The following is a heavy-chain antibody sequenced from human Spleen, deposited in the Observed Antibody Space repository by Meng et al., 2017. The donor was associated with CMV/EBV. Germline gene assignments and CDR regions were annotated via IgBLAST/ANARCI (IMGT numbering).Heavy chain of an antibody. CDR1: GGTFSRYA. J-gene: IGHJ4*02. Sequence: QLGQCGDEVTKPWCSVKVSGKATGGTFSRYAVIWAGQAPGRGLEWMGRIIPIFGTANYAQKFQGRVTIKADESTSTAYMELSSLRSEDTAVYYCARPYSSSWFPFDYWGQGTLVTVSS. D-gene: IGHD6-13*01. CDR3: ARPYSSSWFPFDY. V-gene: IGHV1-69*15. CDR2: IIPIFGTA.